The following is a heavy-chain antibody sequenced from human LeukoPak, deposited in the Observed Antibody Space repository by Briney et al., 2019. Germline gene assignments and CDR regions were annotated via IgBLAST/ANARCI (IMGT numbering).Heavy chain of an antibody. V-gene: IGHV1-24*01. CDR3: ASLYDSSALDAFDI. CDR2: FDPEDGET. CDR1: GYTLTELS. D-gene: IGHD3-22*01. J-gene: IGHJ3*02. Sequence: ASVKVSCKVSGYTLTELSMHWVRQAPGKGLEWMGGFDPEDGETVYAQRFQGRVTMTEDTSTDTAYMELSSLRSEDTAVYYCASLYDSSALDAFDIWGQGTMVTVSS.